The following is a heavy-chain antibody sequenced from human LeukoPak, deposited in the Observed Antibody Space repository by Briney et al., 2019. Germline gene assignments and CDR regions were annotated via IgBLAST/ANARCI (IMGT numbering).Heavy chain of an antibody. D-gene: IGHD6-13*01. CDR2: ISAYNGNT. V-gene: IGHV1-18*01. CDR3: ARVEGQQPNLYYFDY. Sequence: ASVKVSCKASGYTFTRYGISWVRQAPGHGREWMGWISAYNGNTNYAQKLQGRLTMATDTSTSTAYIELGILRSEDRPGYYCARVEGQQPNLYYFDYWGQGTLVTVSS. CDR1: GYTFTRYG. J-gene: IGHJ4*02.